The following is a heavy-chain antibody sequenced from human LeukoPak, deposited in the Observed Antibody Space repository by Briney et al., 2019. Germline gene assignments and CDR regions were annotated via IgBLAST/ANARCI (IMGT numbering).Heavy chain of an antibody. Sequence: GRSLRLSCAASGFTFSSYAMHWVRQAPGKGLEWVAVISYDGSNKYYADSVKGRFTISRDNSKSTLYLQMNSLRADDTAIYYCAKDHYDNWFDPWGQGTLVTVSS. D-gene: IGHD3-16*01. CDR1: GFTFSSYA. CDR2: ISYDGSNK. V-gene: IGHV3-30*04. CDR3: AKDHYDNWFDP. J-gene: IGHJ5*02.